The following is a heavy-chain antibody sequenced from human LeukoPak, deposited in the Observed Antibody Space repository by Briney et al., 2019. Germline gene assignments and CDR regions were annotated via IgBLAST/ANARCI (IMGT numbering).Heavy chain of an antibody. D-gene: IGHD4/OR15-4a*01. V-gene: IGHV3-48*01. CDR2: ISSSSSTI. J-gene: IGHJ3*02. CDR1: GFTFSSYS. Sequence: GGSLRLSCAASGFTFSSYSMNWVRQAPGKGLEWVSYISSSSSTIYYADSVKGRFTISRDNAKNSLYLQMNSLRAEDTAVYYCARDSALDYGTADAFDIWGQGTMVTVSS. CDR3: ARDSALDYGTADAFDI.